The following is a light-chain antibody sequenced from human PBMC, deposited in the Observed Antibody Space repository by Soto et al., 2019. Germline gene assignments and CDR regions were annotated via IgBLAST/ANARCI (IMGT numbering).Light chain of an antibody. J-gene: IGKJ1*01. CDR2: AAS. CDR1: QTINSY. Sequence: DIQMTQSPSSLSASVGDRVTITCRASQTINSYLNWYQHKPGKAPKLLIYAASSLQGGVPSRFSCSGSGTDFTLTISTLQPEDFATYYCQQSYSTPRTFVQGTKVEV. CDR3: QQSYSTPRT. V-gene: IGKV1-39*01.